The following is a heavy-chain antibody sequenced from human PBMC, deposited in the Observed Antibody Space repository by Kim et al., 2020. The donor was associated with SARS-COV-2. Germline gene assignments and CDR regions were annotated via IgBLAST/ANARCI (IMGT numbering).Heavy chain of an antibody. Sequence: SETLSLTCTVSGGSISSYYWSWIRRPPGKGLEWIGYIYYSGSTNYNPSLKSRVTISVDTSKNQFSLKLSSVTAADTAVYYCARDSVDKAVAGTNGFDYWGQGTLVTVSS. CDR1: GGSISSYY. D-gene: IGHD6-19*01. CDR2: IYYSGST. CDR3: ARDSVDKAVAGTNGFDY. J-gene: IGHJ4*02. V-gene: IGHV4-59*01.